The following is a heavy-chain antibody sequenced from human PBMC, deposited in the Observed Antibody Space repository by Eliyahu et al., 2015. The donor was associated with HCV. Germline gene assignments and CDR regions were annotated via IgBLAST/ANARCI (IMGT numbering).Heavy chain of an antibody. CDR1: GFTFDDYA. D-gene: IGHD1-1*01. V-gene: IGHV3-9*01. J-gene: IGHJ3*02. Sequence: EVQLVESGGGLVQPGRSLRLSCAASGFTFDDYAMHWVRQAPGKGLGWVSGISWNSGSIGYADSVKGRFTISRDNAKNSLYLQMNSLRAEDTALYYCAKDVERMETGTDAFDIWGQGTMVTVSS. CDR2: ISWNSGSI. CDR3: AKDVERMETGTDAFDI.